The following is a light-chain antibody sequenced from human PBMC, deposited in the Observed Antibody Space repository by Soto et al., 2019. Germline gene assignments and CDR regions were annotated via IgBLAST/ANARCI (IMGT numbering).Light chain of an antibody. Sequence: QSVLTQPPSVSEAPRQRVTISCSGSSSNIGNNAVNWYQQFPGKAPKLLIFSDDVLPSGVSDRFSASKSGTSASLAISGLQSEDEADYYCSSWDDSLNGWVFGGGTKLTVL. J-gene: IGLJ3*02. V-gene: IGLV1-36*01. CDR2: SDD. CDR1: SSNIGNNA. CDR3: SSWDDSLNGWV.